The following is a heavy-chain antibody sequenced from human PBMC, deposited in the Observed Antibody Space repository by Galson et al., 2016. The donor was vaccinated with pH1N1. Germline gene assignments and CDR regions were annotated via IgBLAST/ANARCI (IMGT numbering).Heavy chain of an antibody. V-gene: IGHV3-74*01. D-gene: IGHD3-3*01. CDR1: GFSFSTHW. Sequence: SLRLSCAVSGFSFSTHWMHWVRKVPGLGLVWVAHINSEGSIRRYGESVKGRFTVTRDNAESQVYLQMDKLRAEDTAIYYCAVLDDNDGADSWGRGTLVTVSS. CDR2: INSEGSIR. CDR3: AVLDDNDGADS. J-gene: IGHJ2*01.